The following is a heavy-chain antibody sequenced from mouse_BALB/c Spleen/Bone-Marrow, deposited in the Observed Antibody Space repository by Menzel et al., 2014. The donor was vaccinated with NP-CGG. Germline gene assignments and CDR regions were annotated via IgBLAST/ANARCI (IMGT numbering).Heavy chain of an antibody. J-gene: IGHJ2*01. Sequence: VQLQQSGAELVRPGTSVKVSCKASGYAFTDYLMEWVKQRPGQGLEWIGVINPGSGSTNYNEKFKDKATLTADKSSSTAYMQLSSLTSDDSAVYFCARYDGYFDYWGQGTTLTVSS. CDR1: GYAFTDYL. V-gene: IGHV1-54*01. D-gene: IGHD2-3*01. CDR2: INPGSGST. CDR3: ARYDGYFDY.